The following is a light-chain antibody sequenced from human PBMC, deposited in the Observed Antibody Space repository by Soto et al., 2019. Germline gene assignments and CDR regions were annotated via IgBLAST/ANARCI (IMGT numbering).Light chain of an antibody. CDR3: QQYGSSPRT. Sequence: EIVLTQSPGTLSLPPGERATLSCRASQSVSSSYLAWYQQKPGQAPRLLLYGASSRATGIPDRFSGRGSAKDFTLTISRLEPEDWAVECWQQYGSSPRTVGQGTKVEI. CDR1: QSVSSSY. J-gene: IGKJ1*01. V-gene: IGKV3-20*01. CDR2: GAS.